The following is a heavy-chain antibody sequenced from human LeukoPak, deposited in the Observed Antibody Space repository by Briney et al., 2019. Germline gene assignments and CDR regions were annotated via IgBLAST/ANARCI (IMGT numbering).Heavy chain of an antibody. J-gene: IGHJ4*02. Sequence: PSETLSLTCTVSGGSIGSYYWSWIRQPPGKGLEWIGYIYYSGSTNYNPSLKSRVTISVDTSKNQFSLKLSSVTAADTAVYYCARHRRGYSYGFFDYWGQGTLVTVSS. CDR1: GGSIGSYY. V-gene: IGHV4-59*08. CDR2: IYYSGST. CDR3: ARHRRGYSYGFFDY. D-gene: IGHD5-18*01.